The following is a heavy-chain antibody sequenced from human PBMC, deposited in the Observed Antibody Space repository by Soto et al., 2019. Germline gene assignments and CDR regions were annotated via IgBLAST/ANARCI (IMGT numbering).Heavy chain of an antibody. D-gene: IGHD2-2*01. V-gene: IGHV3-7*04. CDR3: ARHAGSWLPAAMDY. CDR2: IKQDGSEK. CDR1: GFTFSSHW. J-gene: IGHJ4*02. Sequence: GGSLRLSCAASGFTFSSHWMPWVRQAPGKGPEWVANIKQDGSEKNYVDSVKGRFTISRDNAENSLYLQMNSLRVEDTAVYFCARHAGSWLPAAMDYWGQGT.